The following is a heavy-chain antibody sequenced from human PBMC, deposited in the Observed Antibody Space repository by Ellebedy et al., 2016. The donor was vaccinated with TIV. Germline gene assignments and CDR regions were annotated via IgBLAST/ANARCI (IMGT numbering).Heavy chain of an antibody. Sequence: ASVKVSXKASGYTFTSYGISWVRQAPGQGLEWMGWISAYNGNTNYAQKFQGRVTITADKSTSTAYMELSSLRSEDTAVYYCARDPRSTDSSVETFDYWGQGTLVTVSS. CDR2: ISAYNGNT. J-gene: IGHJ4*02. V-gene: IGHV1-18*01. CDR3: ARDPRSTDSSVETFDY. D-gene: IGHD3-22*01. CDR1: GYTFTSYG.